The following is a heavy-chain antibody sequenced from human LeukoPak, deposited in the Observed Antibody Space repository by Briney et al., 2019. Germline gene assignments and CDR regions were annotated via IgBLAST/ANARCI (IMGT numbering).Heavy chain of an antibody. CDR2: INHSGST. D-gene: IGHD6-13*01. Sequence: PSETLSLTCAVYGGSFSGYYWSWIRQPPGKGLEWIGEINHSGSTNYNPSLKSRVTISVDTSKNQFSLKLSSVTAADTAVYYCARQGRKAAAYYFDYWGQGTLVTVSS. J-gene: IGHJ4*02. CDR1: GGSFSGYY. CDR3: ARQGRKAAAYYFDY. V-gene: IGHV4-34*01.